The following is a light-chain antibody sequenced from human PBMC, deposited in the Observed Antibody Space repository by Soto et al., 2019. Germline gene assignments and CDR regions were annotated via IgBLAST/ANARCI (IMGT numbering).Light chain of an antibody. CDR1: NIGSQS. CDR2: DDA. Sequence: SYDLAQPPSVSVAPGQTARITCGGNNIGSQSVHWYQQKPGQAPVLDVYDDADRPSGVPERFSGSKSGNMATLTISRVEAGDEADYYCQVCESNSVFVFGIGTKVTVL. CDR3: QVCESNSVFV. J-gene: IGLJ1*01. V-gene: IGLV3-21*02.